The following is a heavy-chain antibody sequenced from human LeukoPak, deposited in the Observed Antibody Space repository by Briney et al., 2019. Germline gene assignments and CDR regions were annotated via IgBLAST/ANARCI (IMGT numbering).Heavy chain of an antibody. D-gene: IGHD4-23*01. Sequence: ASVKVSCKASGYTFSSHGNIWVRQAPGQGLEWMGWISAYNGDTNYAQKFQGRVTMTTDTSTSTAYMELSRLRSDDTAVYYCARDRVTVAEGFDYWGQGTLVTVSS. J-gene: IGHJ4*02. CDR3: ARDRVTVAEGFDY. V-gene: IGHV1-18*01. CDR1: GYTFSSHG. CDR2: ISAYNGDT.